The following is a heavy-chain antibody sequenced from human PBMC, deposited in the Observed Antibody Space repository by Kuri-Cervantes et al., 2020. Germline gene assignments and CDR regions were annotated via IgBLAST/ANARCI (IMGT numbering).Heavy chain of an antibody. CDR3: ARGRGGLWELRDNHLKNNWFDP. J-gene: IGHJ5*02. CDR1: GYTFTYRY. D-gene: IGHD1-26*01. V-gene: IGHV1-45*02. CDR2: ITPFNGNT. Sequence: SVKVSCKASGYTFTYRYLHWVRQAPGQALEWMGWITPFNGNTNYAQKFQGRVTITADESTSTAYMELSSLRSEDTAVYYCARGRGGLWELRDNHLKNNWFDPWGQGTLVTVSS.